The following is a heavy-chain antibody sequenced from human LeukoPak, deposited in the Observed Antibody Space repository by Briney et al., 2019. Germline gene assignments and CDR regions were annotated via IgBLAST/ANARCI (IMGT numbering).Heavy chain of an antibody. V-gene: IGHV3-48*03. CDR1: GFXFSSYE. CDR2: ISSSGSTI. D-gene: IGHD4-17*01. CDR3: ARVGLTVTTYYFDY. Sequence: GGSLRLSCAASGFXFSSYEINWVRQAPGKGLEWVSYISSSGSTIYYADSVKGRFTISRDNAKNSLYLQMNSLRAEDTAVYYCARVGLTVTTYYFDYWGQGTLVTVSS. J-gene: IGHJ4*02.